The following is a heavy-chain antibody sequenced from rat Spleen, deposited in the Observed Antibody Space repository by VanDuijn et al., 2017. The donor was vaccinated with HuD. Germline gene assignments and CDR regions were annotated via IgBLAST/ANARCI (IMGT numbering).Heavy chain of an antibody. CDR3: ASLMYTPDYLGVMDV. CDR2: ISYDGSST. Sequence: EVLLVESNGGLVQPGRSLKLSCAASGFTFSDYYMAWVRQAPTKGLEWVARISYDGSSTYYRDSVKGRFTISRDNAKSTLYLQMDSLRSEDTATYYCASLMYTPDYLGVMDVWGQGASVTVSS. CDR1: GFTFSDYY. V-gene: IGHV5-29*01. D-gene: IGHD1-6*01. J-gene: IGHJ4*01.